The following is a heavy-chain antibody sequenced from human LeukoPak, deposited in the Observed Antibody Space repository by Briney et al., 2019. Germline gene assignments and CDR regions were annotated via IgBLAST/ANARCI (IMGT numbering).Heavy chain of an antibody. Sequence: GGSLRLSCAASEFTFSDYYMTWIRQAPGKGLEWVSGINWNGGSTGYADSVKGRFTISRDNAKNSLYLQMNSLRAEDTALYYCAREVLRYFDWLTYFDYWGQGTLVTVSS. CDR2: INWNGGST. J-gene: IGHJ4*02. CDR3: AREVLRYFDWLTYFDY. D-gene: IGHD3-9*01. CDR1: EFTFSDYY. V-gene: IGHV3-20*04.